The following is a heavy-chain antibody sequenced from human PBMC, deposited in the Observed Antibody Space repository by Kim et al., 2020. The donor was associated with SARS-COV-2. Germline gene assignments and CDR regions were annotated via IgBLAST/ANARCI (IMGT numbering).Heavy chain of an antibody. CDR1: GYTFTSYD. D-gene: IGHD3-3*01. J-gene: IGHJ6*02. CDR2: MNPNSGNT. V-gene: IGHV1-8*01. CDR3: ARGLYDFWSGYYHYYYYGMDV. Sequence: ASVKVSCKASGYTFTSYDINWVRQATGQGLEWMGWMNPNSGNTGYAQKFQGRVTMTRNTSISTAYMELSSLRSEDTAVYYCARGLYDFWSGYYHYYYYGMDVWGQGTTVTVSS.